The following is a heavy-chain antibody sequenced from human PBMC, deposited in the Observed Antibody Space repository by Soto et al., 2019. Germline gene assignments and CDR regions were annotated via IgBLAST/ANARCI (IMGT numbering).Heavy chain of an antibody. CDR2: ISYDGSNK. CDR1: GFTFSSYA. D-gene: IGHD6-6*01. CDR3: ARDIAARTYYYYGMDV. J-gene: IGHJ6*02. V-gene: IGHV3-30-3*01. Sequence: GGSLRLSCAASGFTFSSYAMHWVRQAPGKGLEWVAVISYDGSNKYYAGSVKGRFTISRDNSKNTLYLQMNSLRAEDTAVYYCARDIAARTYYYYGMDVWGQGTTVTVSS.